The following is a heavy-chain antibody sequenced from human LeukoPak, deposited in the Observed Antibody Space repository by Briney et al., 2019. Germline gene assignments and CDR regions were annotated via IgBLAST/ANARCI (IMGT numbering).Heavy chain of an antibody. D-gene: IGHD1-26*01. V-gene: IGHV4-39*01. CDR3: ATLGKWELRCDY. CDR1: LGSIFSSSYY. Sequence: PGALSLTSADSLGSIFSSSYYWGWIRQPPGRGLGWVGSIYYGGSTNYNPSLTSRVTISVDTSKNQFSLKLSSVTAADTAVYYCATLGKWELRCDYWGQGTLVTVSS. CDR2: IYYGGST. J-gene: IGHJ4*02.